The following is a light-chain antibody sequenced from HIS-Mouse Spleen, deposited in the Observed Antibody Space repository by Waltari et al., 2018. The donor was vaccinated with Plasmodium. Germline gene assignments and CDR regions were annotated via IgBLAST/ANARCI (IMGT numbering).Light chain of an antibody. V-gene: IGKV1D-8*02. CDR2: AAS. CDR3: QQYYSWPLT. Sequence: AIWMTQSPSLLSASTGDRATLTCRRSQSFSSYLAWYQQKPGKAPGLLIYAASTLQSGVPARFSGSGSGTDFTLTISCLQSEDFAAYYCQQYYSWPLTFGPGTKVDIK. J-gene: IGKJ3*01. CDR1: QSFSSY.